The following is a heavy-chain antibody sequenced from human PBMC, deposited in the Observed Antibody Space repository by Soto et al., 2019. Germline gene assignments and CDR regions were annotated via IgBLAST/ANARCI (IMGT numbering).Heavy chain of an antibody. J-gene: IGHJ6*03. CDR1: GYTFTSYA. CDR3: VRDPYDYIWGSYDYYYMDV. Sequence: ASVKVSCKASGYTFTSYAMHWVRQAPGQRLEWMGWINAGNGNTKYSQKFQGRVTITRDTSASTAYMELSSLRSEDTAVYYCVRDPYDYIWGSYDYYYMDVWCKGTTVTVSS. D-gene: IGHD3-16*01. CDR2: INAGNGNT. V-gene: IGHV1-3*01.